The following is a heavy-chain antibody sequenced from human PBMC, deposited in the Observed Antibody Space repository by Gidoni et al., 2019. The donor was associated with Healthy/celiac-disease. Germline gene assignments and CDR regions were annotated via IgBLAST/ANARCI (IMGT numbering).Heavy chain of an antibody. CDR1: GYTFPGSY. Sequence: QVQLVQSGAEVKKPGASVKVSCKASGYTFPGSYMHWVRQAPGQGLEWMGWINPNSGGTNNAQKFQGRVTMTRDTSISTAYMELSRLRSDDTAVYYCARDYCSGGSCYLNWFDPWGQGTLVTVSS. V-gene: IGHV1-2*02. D-gene: IGHD2-15*01. CDR3: ARDYCSGGSCYLNWFDP. CDR2: INPNSGGT. J-gene: IGHJ5*02.